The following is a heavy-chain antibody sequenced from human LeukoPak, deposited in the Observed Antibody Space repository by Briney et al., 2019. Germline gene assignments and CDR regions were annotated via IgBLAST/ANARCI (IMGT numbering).Heavy chain of an antibody. CDR2: ISISTTYI. V-gene: IGHV3-21*01. Sequence: GGSLRLSCAASGFTFSSYSMNWVRQAPGKGLELVSSISISTTYIYYADSVKGRFTISRDNAKDSLFLQMNSLRVEDTAVYYCARERFHGSGAPKYDYWGQETLVTVSS. D-gene: IGHD3-10*01. J-gene: IGHJ4*02. CDR3: ARERFHGSGAPKYDY. CDR1: GFTFSSYS.